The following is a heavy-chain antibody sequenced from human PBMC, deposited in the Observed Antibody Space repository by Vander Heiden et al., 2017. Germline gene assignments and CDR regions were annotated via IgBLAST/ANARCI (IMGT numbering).Heavy chain of an antibody. V-gene: IGHV3-15*01. CDR1: GFTFSNAW. CDR2: IKSKADGGTT. CDR3: TPSYYDFWSGYRDAFDI. Sequence: EVQLVESGGGLVKPGGSLRLSCAASGFTFSNAWMSWVRQAPGKGLEWVGRIKSKADGGTTDYAAPVKGRFTISRDDSKNTLYLQMNSLKTEDTAVYYCTPSYYDFWSGYRDAFDIWGQGTMVTVSS. J-gene: IGHJ3*02. D-gene: IGHD3-3*01.